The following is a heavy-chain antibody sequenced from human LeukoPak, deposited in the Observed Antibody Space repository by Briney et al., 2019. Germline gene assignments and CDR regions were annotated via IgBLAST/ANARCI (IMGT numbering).Heavy chain of an antibody. D-gene: IGHD6-19*01. CDR1: GVSISSYY. V-gene: IGHV4-59*08. CDR2: IYYSGST. Sequence: SETLSLTCTVSGVSISSYYWSWIRQPPGKGLEWIGYIYYSGSTNYNPSLKSRVTISIITSKNQFSLKLSSVTATDTALYYCARRIAVTGSFDYWGQGTLVTVSS. CDR3: ARRIAVTGSFDY. J-gene: IGHJ4*02.